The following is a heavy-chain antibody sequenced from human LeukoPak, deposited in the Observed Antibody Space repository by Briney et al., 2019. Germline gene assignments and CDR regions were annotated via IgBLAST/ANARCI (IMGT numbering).Heavy chain of an antibody. CDR1: GFTFSSYA. V-gene: IGHV3-30*04. CDR3: TAAATFDY. Sequence: GGSLRLSCAASGFTFSSYAMHWVRQAPGKGLEWVAVISYDGSNKYYADSVKGRFTISRDNSKNTLYLQMNSLRAKDTAVYYCTAAATFDYWGQGTLVTVSS. J-gene: IGHJ4*02. D-gene: IGHD6-25*01. CDR2: ISYDGSNK.